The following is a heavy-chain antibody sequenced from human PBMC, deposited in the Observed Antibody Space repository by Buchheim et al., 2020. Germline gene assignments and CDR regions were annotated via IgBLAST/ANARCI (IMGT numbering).Heavy chain of an antibody. J-gene: IGHJ4*02. CDR1: RYSFTDYW. CDR3: VRGSGYCSNTRCYLFDY. Sequence: EVQLVQSGAEVKKPGESLKISCKGSRYSFTDYWIGWVRQMPGKGLEWMAIIYPRDSDIRYRPSFQGQVTISADKSISSAYLQWSSLKASDTAMYYCVRGSGYCSNTRCYLFDYWGQGSL. D-gene: IGHD2-2*01. CDR2: IYPRDSDI. V-gene: IGHV5-51*01.